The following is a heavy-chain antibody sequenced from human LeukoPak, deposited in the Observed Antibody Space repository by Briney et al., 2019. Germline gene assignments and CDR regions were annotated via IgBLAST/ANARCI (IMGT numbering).Heavy chain of an antibody. CDR3: AKEDYDILTGSPIDY. CDR2: ISGSGGST. J-gene: IGHJ4*02. CDR1: GFTFSSYT. V-gene: IGHV3-23*01. D-gene: IGHD3-9*01. Sequence: GGSLRLSCAASGFTFSSYTMNWVRQPPGKGLEWVSAISGSGGSTYYADSVKGRFTISRDNSKNTLYLQMNSLRAEDTAVYYCAKEDYDILTGSPIDYWGQGTLVTVSS.